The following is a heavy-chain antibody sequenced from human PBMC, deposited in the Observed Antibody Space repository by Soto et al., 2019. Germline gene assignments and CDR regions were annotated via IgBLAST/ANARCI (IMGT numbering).Heavy chain of an antibody. J-gene: IGHJ6*02. V-gene: IGHV1-18*04. CDR2: ISAYNGNT. D-gene: IGHD4-17*01. CDR3: ARDRYGDYVPSVYYYYGMDV. CDR1: GYTFTSYV. Sequence: GASVKVSCKASGYTFTSYVISWVRQAPGQGLEWMGWISAYNGNTNYAQKLQGRVTMTTDTSTSTAYMELRSLRSDDTAVYYCARDRYGDYVPSVYYYYGMDVWGQGTTVTVSS.